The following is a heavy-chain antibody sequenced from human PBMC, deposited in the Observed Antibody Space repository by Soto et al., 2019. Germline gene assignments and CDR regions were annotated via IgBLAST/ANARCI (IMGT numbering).Heavy chain of an antibody. Sequence: SQTLSLTCTFSGFSLSTSGMCVSWIRQPPGKALEWLALIDWDDDKYYSTSLKTRLTISKDTSKNQVVLTTTNMDPVDTATYYCARIRRNSSGWDYYFDYWGQGTLDTVPS. J-gene: IGHJ4*02. D-gene: IGHD6-19*01. CDR2: IDWDDDK. CDR3: ARIRRNSSGWDYYFDY. V-gene: IGHV2-70*01. CDR1: GFSLSTSGMC.